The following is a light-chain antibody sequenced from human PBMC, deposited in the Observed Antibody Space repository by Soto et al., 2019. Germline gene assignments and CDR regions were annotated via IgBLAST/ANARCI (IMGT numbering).Light chain of an antibody. V-gene: IGKV1-39*01. J-gene: IGKJ4*01. Sequence: DIQMTQSPSSLSASVEDRVIITCRASQSISNHLNWYQQKPGKAPKLLIFAASSLQSGVPSRFSGSRSGPDFTLTISSLLSEDFAVYSCQQYNNWPLTFGGGTKVEIK. CDR1: QSISNH. CDR2: AAS. CDR3: QQYNNWPLT.